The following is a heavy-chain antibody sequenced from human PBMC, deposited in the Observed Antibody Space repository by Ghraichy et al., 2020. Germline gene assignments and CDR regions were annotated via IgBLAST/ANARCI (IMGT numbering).Heavy chain of an antibody. D-gene: IGHD5-12*01. CDR1: GGSISSSSYY. Sequence: SETLSLTCTVSGGSISSSSYYWGWIRQPPGKGLEWIGSIYYSGSTYYNPSLKSRVTISVDTSKNQFSLKLSSVTAADTAVYYCARQSPEWLRAGDYFDYWGQGTLVTVSS. J-gene: IGHJ4*02. CDR2: IYYSGST. CDR3: ARQSPEWLRAGDYFDY. V-gene: IGHV4-39*01.